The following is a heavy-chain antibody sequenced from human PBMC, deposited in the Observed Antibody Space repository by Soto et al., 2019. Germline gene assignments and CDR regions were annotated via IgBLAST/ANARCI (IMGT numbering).Heavy chain of an antibody. CDR3: AQGAYSGSYLDY. V-gene: IGHV3-30*18. J-gene: IGHJ4*02. D-gene: IGHD1-26*01. CDR2: ISYDGSNK. Sequence: QVQLVESGGGVVQPGRSLRLSCAAPGFTFSSYGMHWVRQAPGKGLEWVTIISYDGSNKYYAESVKGRFTISRDNSKNTLYLQMNSLRAEDTAVYYCAQGAYSGSYLDYWGQGTLVTVSS. CDR1: GFTFSSYG.